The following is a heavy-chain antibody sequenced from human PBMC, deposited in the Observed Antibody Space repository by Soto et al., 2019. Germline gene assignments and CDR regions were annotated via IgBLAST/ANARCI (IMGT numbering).Heavy chain of an antibody. CDR3: ARGLRYSSGWSRVDY. J-gene: IGHJ4*02. CDR1: GYTFTGYY. V-gene: IGHV1-2*04. Sequence: ASVKVSCKASGYTFTGYYMHWVRQAPGQGLEWMGWINPNSGGTNYAQKFQGWVTMTRDTSISTAYMELSRLRSDDTAVYYCARGLRYSSGWSRVDYWGQGTLVTVSS. CDR2: INPNSGGT. D-gene: IGHD6-19*01.